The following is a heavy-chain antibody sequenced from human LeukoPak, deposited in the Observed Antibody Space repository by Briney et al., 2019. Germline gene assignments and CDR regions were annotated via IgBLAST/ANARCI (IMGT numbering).Heavy chain of an antibody. V-gene: IGHV3-21*01. D-gene: IGHD4-11*01. CDR1: RFTFSSSS. CDR3: ARRGLQYYYYYMDV. Sequence: GGSLRLSCTASRFTFSSSSMNWVRQAPGKGLEWVSSISSTSNYIYYADSVKGRFTISRDNAKNSLYLQMNSLRAEDTAVYYCARRGLQYYYYYMDVWGKGTTVTVSS. J-gene: IGHJ6*03. CDR2: ISSTSNYI.